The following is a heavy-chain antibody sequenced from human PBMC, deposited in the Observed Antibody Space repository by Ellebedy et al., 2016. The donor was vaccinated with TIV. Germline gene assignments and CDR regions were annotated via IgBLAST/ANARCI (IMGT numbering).Heavy chain of an antibody. V-gene: IGHV5-10-1*01. J-gene: IGHJ4*02. CDR2: ILTDDSHT. CDR3: ARGYCGGGRCYSFDT. Sequence: KVSXKGSRYTFTSYWISWVRQVPGKGLEWMGRILTDDSHTNYSPSFQGHVTISSDKSIGTAYLHWSGLKASDTAIYYCARGYCGGGRCYSFDTWGQGTLVAVSS. D-gene: IGHD2-15*01. CDR1: RYTFTSYW.